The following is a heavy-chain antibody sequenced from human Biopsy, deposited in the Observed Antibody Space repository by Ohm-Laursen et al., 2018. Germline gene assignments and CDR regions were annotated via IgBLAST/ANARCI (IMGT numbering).Heavy chain of an antibody. CDR1: RGSINSYL. CDR3: ARDSRGGHLNTTLITGKNLDS. J-gene: IGHJ4*02. CDR2: LSGRGST. Sequence: SDTLSLTCTVSRGSINSYLWNWIRQPAGKGLEWIGRLSGRGSTNYNPSLRSRVYMSVNTSRNQFSLKLNSVTAADTAVYFCARDSRGGHLNTTLITGKNLDSWGQGILVTVSS. D-gene: IGHD3-16*01. V-gene: IGHV4-4*07.